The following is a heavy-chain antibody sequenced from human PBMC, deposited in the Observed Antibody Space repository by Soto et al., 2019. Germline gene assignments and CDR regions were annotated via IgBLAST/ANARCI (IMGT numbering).Heavy chain of an antibody. CDR3: ARYSYGSDYYFDY. Sequence: QVQLQESGPGLVKPSETLSLTCTVSGGSIKSYYWSWIRQPPGKGLEWIGSIYYSGSTNSNPSLKSRVIMSVDTSKNQFSLKRSAVIAADTAIYYCARYSYGSDYYFDYWGQGPLVTVSS. V-gene: IGHV4-59*01. D-gene: IGHD3-10*01. CDR1: GGSIKSYY. J-gene: IGHJ4*02. CDR2: IYYSGST.